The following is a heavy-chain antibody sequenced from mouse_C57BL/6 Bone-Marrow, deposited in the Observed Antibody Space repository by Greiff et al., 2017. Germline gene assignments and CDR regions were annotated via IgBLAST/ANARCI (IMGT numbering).Heavy chain of an antibody. CDR3: GPIFIYSGGSYVDY. D-gene: IGHD1-1*01. Sequence: QVQLQQPGAELVKPGASVKVSCKASGYTFTSYWMHWVKQRPGQGLEWIGRIHPSDSDTNYNQKFKGKATLTVDKSSSTAYMQLSSLTSEDSAVYYGGPIFIYSGGSYVDYWGQGPLSQSPQ. CDR2: IHPSDSDT. CDR1: GYTFTSYW. V-gene: IGHV1-74*01. J-gene: IGHJ2*01.